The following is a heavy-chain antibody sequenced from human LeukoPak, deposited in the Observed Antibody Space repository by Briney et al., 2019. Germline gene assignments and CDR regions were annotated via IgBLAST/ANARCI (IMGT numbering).Heavy chain of an antibody. V-gene: IGHV4-34*01. D-gene: IGHD6-6*01. CDR2: IDHSGST. CDR1: GGSFSGYY. Sequence: PSETLSLTCAVYGGSFSGYYWSWIRQPPGKGLEWIGEIDHSGSTNYNPSLKSRVTISVDTSKNQFSLKLSSVTAADTAVYYCARLDSSIAAPSNWFDPWGQGTLVTVSS. J-gene: IGHJ5*02. CDR3: ARLDSSIAAPSNWFDP.